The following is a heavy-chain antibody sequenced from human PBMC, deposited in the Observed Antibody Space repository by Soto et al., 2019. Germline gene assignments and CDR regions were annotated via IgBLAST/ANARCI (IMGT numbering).Heavy chain of an antibody. CDR2: TYYKSKWYY. Sequence: LQTLSLTCAISGDSVSRNSAGCNWVRQTPSRGLEWLGRTYYKSKWYYNSAVSVKSRITINPDTSKNQFSLQLNSVTPEDTAVYYCSRGSWDDVSGHYYMDVWGKGTTVTVSS. V-gene: IGHV6-1*01. CDR1: GDSVSRNSAG. CDR3: SRGSWDDVSGHYYMDV. J-gene: IGHJ6*03. D-gene: IGHD3-3*01.